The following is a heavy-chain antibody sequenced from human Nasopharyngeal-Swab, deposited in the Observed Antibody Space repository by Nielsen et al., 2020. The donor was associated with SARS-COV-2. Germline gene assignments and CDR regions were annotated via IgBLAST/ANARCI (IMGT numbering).Heavy chain of an antibody. CDR2: IPPTSSPI. CDR1: GFTFTDYV. CDR3: ARDRGWGYTGYGSLDY. V-gene: IGHV3-48*01. Sequence: GESLKISCATSGFTFTDYVMTWVRQAPGKGLEWISYIPPTSSPIYYADSVRGRFTISRDNAKKSLYLQMESLRPEDTAVYYCARDRGWGYTGYGSLDYWGQGVLVTVSS. D-gene: IGHD5-12*01. J-gene: IGHJ4*02.